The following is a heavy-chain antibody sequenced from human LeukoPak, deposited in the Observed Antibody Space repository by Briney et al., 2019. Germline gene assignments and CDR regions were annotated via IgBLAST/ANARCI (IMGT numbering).Heavy chain of an antibody. Sequence: GGSLRLSGAASGFSFSDYSMSWIRQAPGKGLEWVSSISNSGTTMYYADAVKGRFTISRDNAKKSLYLQMNSLRAEDTAVYYCARYSSSGWYSDHWGQGTLVTVSS. CDR2: ISNSGTTM. D-gene: IGHD6-19*01. CDR3: ARYSSSGWYSDH. CDR1: GFSFSDYS. V-gene: IGHV3-11*01. J-gene: IGHJ4*02.